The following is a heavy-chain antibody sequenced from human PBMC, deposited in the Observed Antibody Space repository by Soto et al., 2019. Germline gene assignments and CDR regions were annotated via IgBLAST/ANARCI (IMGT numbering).Heavy chain of an antibody. Sequence: SVKVSCKAAGGTFSIYATSWVRQALVQGLERKGGIIPIFGTANYAQKFQPRVTITADESTSTAYMERSSLRSEDTAVYYCARVPSVDRITIFVVVMTLYYYCGIDVWGQGPTGTV. D-gene: IGHD3-3*01. CDR2: IIPIFGTA. CDR1: GGTFSIYA. CDR3: ARVPSVDRITIFVVVMTLYYYCGIDV. V-gene: IGHV1-69*13. J-gene: IGHJ6*02.